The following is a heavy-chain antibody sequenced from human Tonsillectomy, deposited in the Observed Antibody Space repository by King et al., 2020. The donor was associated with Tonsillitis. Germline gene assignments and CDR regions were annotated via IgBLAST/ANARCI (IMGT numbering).Heavy chain of an antibody. CDR3: ARGGSSRWHDPKILQY. Sequence: VQLQQWGTGLLKPSETLSLTCGVYGGSLNGYYWSWIRQTPGKGLEWIGEINHSGSTNYNPSLKSRVTVSVDTSNNQFSLNVRSVSAADTAVYFCARGGSSRWHDPKILQYWGPGNQVTVSS. D-gene: IGHD6-13*01. CDR2: INHSGST. J-gene: IGHJ1*01. V-gene: IGHV4-34*01. CDR1: GGSLNGYY.